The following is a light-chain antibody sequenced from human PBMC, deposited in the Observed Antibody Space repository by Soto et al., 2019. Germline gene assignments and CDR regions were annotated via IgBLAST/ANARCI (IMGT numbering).Light chain of an antibody. CDR2: TAS. CDR3: QHLKSYPGA. CDR1: QGINSF. V-gene: IGKV1-9*01. J-gene: IGKJ4*01. Sequence: DIQLTQSPFSLSASVGDRVTITCRASQGINSFLAWYQQQPGKAPKLLIHTASTLKIGVPSRFSGSGAGTEFTITISSLQPEDFATYYCQHLKSYPGAFGGVTKVEIK.